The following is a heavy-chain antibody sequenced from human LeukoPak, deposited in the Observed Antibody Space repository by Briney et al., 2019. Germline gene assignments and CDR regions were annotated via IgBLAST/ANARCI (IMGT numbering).Heavy chain of an antibody. J-gene: IGHJ4*02. CDR2: IYYSGST. V-gene: IGHV4-59*01. D-gene: IGHD4-17*01. CDR3: ARVMTTVTYLDY. CDR1: GGSISSYY. Sequence: SETLSLTCTVSGGSISSYYWSWIRQPPGKGLEWIGYIYYSGSTNYNPSLKSRVTISVDTSKNQFSLKLSSVTAADTAVYYCARVMTTVTYLDYWGQGTLVTVSS.